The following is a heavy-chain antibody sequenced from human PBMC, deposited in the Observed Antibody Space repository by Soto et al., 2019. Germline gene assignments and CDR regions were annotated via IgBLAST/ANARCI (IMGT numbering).Heavy chain of an antibody. J-gene: IGHJ4*02. CDR3: AAVGSGIMPYYFDY. V-gene: IGHV1-58*01. CDR1: GFTFTSSA. Sequence: QMQLVQSGPEVKKPGTSVKVSCKASGFTFTSSAVQWVRQARGQRLEWIGWIVVGSGNTNYAQKFQERVTITRDMSTSTAYMELSSLRSEDTAVYYCAAVGSGIMPYYFDYWGQGTLVTVSS. D-gene: IGHD2-2*01. CDR2: IVVGSGNT.